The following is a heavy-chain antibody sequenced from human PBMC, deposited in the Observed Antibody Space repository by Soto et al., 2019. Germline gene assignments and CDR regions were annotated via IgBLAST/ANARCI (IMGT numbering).Heavy chain of an antibody. Sequence: QVQLVQSGAEVKKPGASVKVSCKASGYTFTSYYMHWVRQAPGQGLEWKGIINPSGGSTSYAQKFQGRVTMTRDTSTSTVYMELSSLRSEDTAVYYCASTQVVSGGWFDPWGQGTLVTVSS. CDR2: INPSGGST. V-gene: IGHV1-46*01. J-gene: IGHJ5*02. CDR3: ASTQVVSGGWFDP. D-gene: IGHD1-26*01. CDR1: GYTFTSYY.